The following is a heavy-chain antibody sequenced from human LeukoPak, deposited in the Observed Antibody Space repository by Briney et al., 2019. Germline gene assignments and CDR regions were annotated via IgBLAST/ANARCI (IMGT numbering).Heavy chain of an antibody. D-gene: IGHD3-3*01. CDR1: GYTFTGYY. V-gene: IGHV1-2*06. Sequence: ASVTVSCKASGYTFTGYYMHWVRQAPGQGLEWMGRINPNSGGTNYAQKFQGRVTMTRDTSISTAYMELSRLRSDDTAVYYCARGLVFLEWLAPWDYYMDVWGKGTTVTVSS. J-gene: IGHJ6*03. CDR3: ARGLVFLEWLAPWDYYMDV. CDR2: INPNSGGT.